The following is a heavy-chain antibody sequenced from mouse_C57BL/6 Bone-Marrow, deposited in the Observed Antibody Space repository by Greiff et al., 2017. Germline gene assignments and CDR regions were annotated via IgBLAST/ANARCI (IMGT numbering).Heavy chain of an antibody. Sequence: QVHVKQPGAELVMPGASVKLSCKASGYTFTSYWMHWVKQRPGQGLEWIGEIDPSDSYTKYNQKFKGKSTLTVDKSASTAYMQLSSLTSEDSAVYYCARAGWLLRAWFAYWGQGTLVTVSA. D-gene: IGHD2-3*01. CDR1: GYTFTSYW. CDR3: ARAGWLLRAWFAY. V-gene: IGHV1-69*01. J-gene: IGHJ3*01. CDR2: IDPSDSYT.